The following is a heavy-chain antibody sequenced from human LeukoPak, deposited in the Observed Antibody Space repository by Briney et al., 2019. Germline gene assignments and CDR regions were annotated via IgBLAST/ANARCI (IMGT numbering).Heavy chain of an antibody. D-gene: IGHD3-10*01. CDR3: ARPIRSRDNNWFDP. CDR1: GGSFSSTSYY. Sequence: PSETLSLTCSVSGGSFSSTSYYWGWIRQPPGKGLEWIANIYHTGGTYYNPSLKSRVIISVDTSANQFSLKLNSVTAADTAVYYCARPIRSRDNNWFDPWGQGILVTVSS. V-gene: IGHV4-39*01. CDR2: IYHTGGT. J-gene: IGHJ5*02.